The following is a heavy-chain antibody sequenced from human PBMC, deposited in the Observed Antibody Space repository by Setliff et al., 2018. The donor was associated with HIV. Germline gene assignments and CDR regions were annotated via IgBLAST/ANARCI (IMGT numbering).Heavy chain of an antibody. D-gene: IGHD3-3*01. V-gene: IGHV4-59*11. CDR1: GGSISSHY. J-gene: IGHJ3*01. Sequence: SETLSLTCTVSGGSISSHYWSWIRQPPGKGLEWIGTMFRTGTSYYNPSLTSRVTISLDTSKNQFSLKLTSVTAADTAVYYCAKEGGLYFGMLIHDAIDLWGQGTMVTVSS. CDR2: MFRTGTS. CDR3: AKEGGLYFGMLIHDAIDL.